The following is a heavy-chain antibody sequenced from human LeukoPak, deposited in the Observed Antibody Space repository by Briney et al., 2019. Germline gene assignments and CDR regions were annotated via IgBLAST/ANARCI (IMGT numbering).Heavy chain of an antibody. J-gene: IGHJ4*02. Sequence: PGGSLRLSCAASGFTFSGYWMQWVRQAPGKGLVWVSRINGDGSGTSYADSVKGRFTISRDNAENTLYLQMNSLRADDTAVYYCARDRVTMVRGVSYYFDYWGQGTLVTVSS. CDR3: ARDRVTMVRGVSYYFDY. D-gene: IGHD3-10*01. CDR1: GFTFSGYW. V-gene: IGHV3-74*01. CDR2: INGDGSGT.